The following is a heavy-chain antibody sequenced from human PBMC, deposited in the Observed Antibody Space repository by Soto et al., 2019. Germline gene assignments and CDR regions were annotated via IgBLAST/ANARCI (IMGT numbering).Heavy chain of an antibody. V-gene: IGHV1-3*01. J-gene: IGHJ6*02. D-gene: IGHD6-13*01. CDR1: GYTFTSYA. CDR3: ARVVAAADYYYGMDV. CDR2: INAGNGNT. Sequence: ASVKVSCKASGYTFTSYAMHWVRQAPGQRLEWMGWINAGNGNTKYSQKFQGRVTITRDTSASTAYMELSSLRSEDTAVYYCARVVAAADYYYGMDVWGQGTTVTVS.